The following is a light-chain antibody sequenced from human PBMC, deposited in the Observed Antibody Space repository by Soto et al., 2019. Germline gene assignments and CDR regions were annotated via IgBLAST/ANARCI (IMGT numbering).Light chain of an antibody. CDR1: QSVSSSY. CDR3: QQYGNSPIT. CDR2: GKS. J-gene: IGKJ5*01. Sequence: EILLTQSPGTLSLSPGERGTLSCRASQSVSSSYLAWYQQIPGQAPRLLIYGKSTRATGIPDKFSGNGSGAVFTLTISRLEPEDFAVYYCQQYGNSPITFSQGTRLEIK. V-gene: IGKV3-20*01.